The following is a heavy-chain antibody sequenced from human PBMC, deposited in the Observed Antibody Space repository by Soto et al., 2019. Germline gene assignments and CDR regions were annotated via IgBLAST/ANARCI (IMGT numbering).Heavy chain of an antibody. CDR1: GYTFTSYY. V-gene: IGHV1-46*01. D-gene: IGHD3-22*01. CDR3: ARVRDYYDSSGGDYFDY. CDR2: INPSGGST. J-gene: IGHJ4*02. Sequence: QVQLAQSGAEVKKPGASVKVSCKASGYTFTSYYMHWVRQAPGQGLEWMGIINPSGGSTSYAQKFQGRVTMTRDTSTSTVYMELSSLRSEDTAVYYCARVRDYYDSSGGDYFDYWGQGTLVTVSS.